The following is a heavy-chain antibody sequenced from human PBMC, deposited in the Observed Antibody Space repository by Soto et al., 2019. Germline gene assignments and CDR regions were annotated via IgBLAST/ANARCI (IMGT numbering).Heavy chain of an antibody. CDR3: ARGSVVVPAAKYYFDY. D-gene: IGHD2-2*01. J-gene: IGHJ4*02. CDR2: IIPIFGTA. Sequence: SVKVSCKASGGTFSSYAISWARQAPGQGLEWMGGIIPIFGTANYAQKFQGRVTITADESTSTAYMELSSLRSEDTAVYYCARGSVVVPAAKYYFDYWGQGTLVTVSS. CDR1: GGTFSSYA. V-gene: IGHV1-69*13.